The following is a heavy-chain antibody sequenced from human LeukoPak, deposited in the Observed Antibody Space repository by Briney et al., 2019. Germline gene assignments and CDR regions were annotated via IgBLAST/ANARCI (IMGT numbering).Heavy chain of an antibody. CDR1: GGSIRSSYYY. D-gene: IGHD5-12*01. Sequence: PSETLSLTCTVSGGSIRSSYYYWGWIRQPPGKGLEWIGSIYDSGSTYYNPSLKSRVTISVDTSKNQFSLKLNSVTAADTAVYYCARVLVDMKRQLMGPAFDIWGQGTMVTVSS. CDR3: ARVLVDMKRQLMGPAFDI. CDR2: IYDSGST. J-gene: IGHJ3*02. V-gene: IGHV4-39*07.